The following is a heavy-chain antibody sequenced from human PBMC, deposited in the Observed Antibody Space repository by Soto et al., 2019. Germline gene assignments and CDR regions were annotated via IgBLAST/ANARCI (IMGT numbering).Heavy chain of an antibody. J-gene: IGHJ5*02. CDR1: GGSFSGYY. V-gene: IGHV4-34*01. D-gene: IGHD3-9*01. CDR2: INHSGST. Sequence: LSLTCAVYGGSFSGYYWSWIRQPPGKGLEWIGEINHSGSTNYNPSLKSRVTISVDTSKNQFSLKLSSVTAADTAVYYCARATTYYDILTGYSNWFDPWGQGTLVTVSS. CDR3: ARATTYYDILTGYSNWFDP.